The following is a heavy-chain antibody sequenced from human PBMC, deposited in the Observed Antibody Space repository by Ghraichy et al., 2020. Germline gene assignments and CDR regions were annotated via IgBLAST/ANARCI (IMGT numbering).Heavy chain of an antibody. CDR3: ARGGLWRVTYHRYFDY. CDR1: GYTFTNYA. J-gene: IGHJ4*02. D-gene: IGHD3-3*01. V-gene: IGHV1-18*01. Sequence: ASVKVSCKASGYTFTNYAITWVRQVPGQGLEWMGWSSTYNGATNYAQNLQGRVTMTTDPSTNTAYMELWSLTSDDTAVYYCARGGLWRVTYHRYFDYWGQGTLVTVSS. CDR2: SSTYNGAT.